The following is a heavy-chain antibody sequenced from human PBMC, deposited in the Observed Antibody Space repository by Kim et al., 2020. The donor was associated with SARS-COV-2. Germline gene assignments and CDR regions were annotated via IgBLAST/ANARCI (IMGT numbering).Heavy chain of an antibody. CDR2: TT. Sequence: TTSHAASVKGRFTISRDTAQNPLYLQMSSLRAEDTAVYYCARAKATWDYWGQGTLVTVSS. CDR3: ARAKATWDY. V-gene: IGHV3-74*01. J-gene: IGHJ4*02. D-gene: IGHD1-26*01.